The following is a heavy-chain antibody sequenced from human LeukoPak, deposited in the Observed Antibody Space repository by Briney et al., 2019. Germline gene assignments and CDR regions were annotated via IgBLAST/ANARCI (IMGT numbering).Heavy chain of an antibody. CDR1: GFTFRNAR. J-gene: IGHJ6*04. Sequence: GGSLRLSCAASGFTFRNARMTWVRQAPGKGLEWVGHIRSKTYGGTRTTDYATPVKGRFTISRDDSKDTVYLQMSSLKTEDTAVYYCSTTVQAAAGMGVWGKGTTVTVSS. CDR2: IRSKTYGGTRTT. V-gene: IGHV3-15*01. CDR3: STTVQAAAGMGV. D-gene: IGHD6-13*01.